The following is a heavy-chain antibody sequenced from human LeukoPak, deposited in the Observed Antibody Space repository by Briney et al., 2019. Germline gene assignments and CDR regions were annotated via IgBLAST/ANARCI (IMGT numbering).Heavy chain of an antibody. Sequence: ASVKVSCKASGYTFTGYYMHWVRQAPGQGLEWMGWINPNSGGTNYAQKFQDRVTMTRDTSISTAYMELSRLRSDDTAVYYCAREKRIGYCSSTSCPTQSSEDYWGQGTLVTVSS. D-gene: IGHD2-2*01. CDR3: AREKRIGYCSSTSCPTQSSEDY. V-gene: IGHV1-2*02. CDR1: GYTFTGYY. J-gene: IGHJ4*02. CDR2: INPNSGGT.